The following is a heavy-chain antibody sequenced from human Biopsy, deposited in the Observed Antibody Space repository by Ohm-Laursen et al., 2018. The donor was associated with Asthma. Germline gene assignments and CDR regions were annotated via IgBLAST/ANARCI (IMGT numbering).Heavy chain of an antibody. CDR1: GGSMSSSSYS. CDR3: ARHWNWGSLFDY. Sequence: GTLSLTWTVSGGSMSSSSYSWGWIRQPPGKGLEWIGSISYTGNTDIPSLRSRLTLSVDTSKNTFSLNLTSVTAADTAVFYCARHWNWGSLFDYWGQGMLVTVSS. CDR2: ISYTGNT. D-gene: IGHD7-27*01. V-gene: IGHV4-39*01. J-gene: IGHJ4*02.